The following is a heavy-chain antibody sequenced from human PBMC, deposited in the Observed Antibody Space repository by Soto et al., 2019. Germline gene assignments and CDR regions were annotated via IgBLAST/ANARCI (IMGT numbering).Heavy chain of an antibody. D-gene: IGHD2-21*02. J-gene: IGHJ6*02. CDR3: ASLCGGDCYYYYGMDV. Sequence: SETLSLTCAVYGGSFSGYYWSWIRQPPGKGLEWIGEINHSGSTNYNPSLKSRVTISVDTSKNQFSLKLSSVTAADTAVYYCASLCGGDCYYYYGMDVWGQGTTVTVSS. V-gene: IGHV4-34*01. CDR1: GGSFSGYY. CDR2: INHSGST.